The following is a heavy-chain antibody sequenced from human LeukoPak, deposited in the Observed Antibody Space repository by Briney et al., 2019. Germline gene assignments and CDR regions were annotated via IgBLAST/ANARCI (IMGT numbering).Heavy chain of an antibody. Sequence: GRSLRLSCAASGFPFNSYAMHWVRQAPGRGLEWVAAISDNGSNKYYADSVKGRFTISRDNSKNTLYLQMDSLRAEDTALYYCARDPSRNGVYYFDNWGQGTLVTVSS. CDR3: ARDPSRNGVYYFDN. D-gene: IGHD4-17*01. CDR2: ISDNGSNK. V-gene: IGHV3-30*04. CDR1: GFPFNSYA. J-gene: IGHJ4*02.